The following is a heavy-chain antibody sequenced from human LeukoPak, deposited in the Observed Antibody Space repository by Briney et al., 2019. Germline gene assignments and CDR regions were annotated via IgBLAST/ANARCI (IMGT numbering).Heavy chain of an antibody. CDR1: GFTFSSYW. CDR2: IKLDGSET. Sequence: PGGSLRLSCAASGFTFSSYWMTWVRQSPGKGLEWVANIKLDGSETYYVDSVKGRFTIYRDNAKNSLYLQMNSLRAEDTAVYYCARINSVNYYFDYWGHGTLVTVSS. V-gene: IGHV3-7*01. J-gene: IGHJ4*01. CDR3: ARINSVNYYFDY. D-gene: IGHD5/OR15-5a*01.